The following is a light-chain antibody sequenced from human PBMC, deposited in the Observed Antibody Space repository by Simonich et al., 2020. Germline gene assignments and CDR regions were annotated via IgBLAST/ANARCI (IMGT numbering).Light chain of an antibody. CDR1: QSVLYSSNNKNY. CDR3: QQYYSTPYT. V-gene: IGKV4-1*01. CDR2: WAS. J-gene: IGKJ2*01. Sequence: DIVMTQSPDSLAVSLGESATINCKSSQSVLYSSNNKNYLAWYQQKPGQPPKLLIYWASTRESGVPDRFSGSGSGTDFTLTISSLQAKDVAVYYCQQYYSTPYTFGQGTKLEIK.